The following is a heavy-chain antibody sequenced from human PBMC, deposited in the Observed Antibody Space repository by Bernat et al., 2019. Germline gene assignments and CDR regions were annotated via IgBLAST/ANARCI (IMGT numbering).Heavy chain of an antibody. CDR2: ISRTGSTI. Sequence: EVQLVESRGDLVQPGGSLRLSCAASGFIFNTNWMSWVRQAPGKGLEWVSHISRTGSTIYYADSVRGRFSMSRDNARNSLYLQMNSLRDEDTAVYYCARVKGMTIFRAFDIWGQGTMVTVSS. V-gene: IGHV3-48*02. CDR1: GFIFNTNW. J-gene: IGHJ3*02. CDR3: ARVKGMTIFRAFDI. D-gene: IGHD3-3*01.